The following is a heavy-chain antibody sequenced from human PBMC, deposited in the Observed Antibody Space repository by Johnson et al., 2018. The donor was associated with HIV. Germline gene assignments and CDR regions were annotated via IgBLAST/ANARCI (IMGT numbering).Heavy chain of an antibody. V-gene: IGHV3-7*01. CDR1: GFTFSSYA. J-gene: IGHJ3*02. D-gene: IGHD1-7*01. CDR3: ASPLPTGTTSLDAFDI. Sequence: VQLVESGGGVVQPGRSLRLSCAASGFTFSSYAMHWVRQAPGKGLEWVANIKQDGSEKYYVDSVKGRFTISRDNAKNSLYLQMNSLRAEDTAVYYCASPLPTGTTSLDAFDIWGQGTMVTVSS. CDR2: IKQDGSEK.